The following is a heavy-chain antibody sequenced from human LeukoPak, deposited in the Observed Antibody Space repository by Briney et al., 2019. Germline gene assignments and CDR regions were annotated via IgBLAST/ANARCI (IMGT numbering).Heavy chain of an antibody. CDR1: GFTSSNAW. Sequence: GGSLRLSCAASGFTSSNAWMSWVRQAPGKGLEWVGRIKSKTDGGTTEYAAPVKGRFTISRDDSKKTLYLEMNSLETEDTAIYYCNTDYNYGENTRFGYWGQGTLVTVSS. D-gene: IGHD3-16*01. J-gene: IGHJ4*02. CDR3: NTDYNYGENTRFGY. V-gene: IGHV3-15*01. CDR2: IKSKTDGGTT.